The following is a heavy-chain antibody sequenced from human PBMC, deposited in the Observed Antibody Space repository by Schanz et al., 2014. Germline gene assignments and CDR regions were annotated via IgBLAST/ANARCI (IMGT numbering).Heavy chain of an antibody. CDR1: GFAFSSYG. D-gene: IGHD2-8*02. Sequence: EVQLLESGGGLVQPGGSLRLSCLASGFAFSSYGMNWLRQAPGKGLEWVSSISSGGGSTYYADSVKGRFTISRDNSKNTLYLQMKSLRAEDTAVYYCAKSLESCPGGRCSRGYFDYWGQGTLVAVSA. CDR2: ISSGGGST. J-gene: IGHJ4*02. V-gene: IGHV3-23*01. CDR3: AKSLESCPGGRCSRGYFDY.